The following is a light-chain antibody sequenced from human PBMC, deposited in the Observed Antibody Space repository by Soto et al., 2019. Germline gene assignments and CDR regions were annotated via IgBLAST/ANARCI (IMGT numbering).Light chain of an antibody. J-gene: IGLJ3*02. CDR3: AGWDYSLSGRRV. CDR2: EVS. Sequence: QSALTQPPSASGSPGQSVTISCTGTSSDVGGYNYVSWYQQHPGKAPKLIIFEVSKRPSGVPDRFSGSKSGNTASLTVSGLQAEDEADFHCAGWDYSLSGRRVFGGGTKLTVL. V-gene: IGLV2-8*01. CDR1: SSDVGGYNY.